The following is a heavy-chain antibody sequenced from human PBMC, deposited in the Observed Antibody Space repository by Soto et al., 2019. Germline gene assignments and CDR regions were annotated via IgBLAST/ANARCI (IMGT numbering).Heavy chain of an antibody. Sequence: LRLSCAASGFTVSSNYMSWVRQAPGKGLEWIGSIYYSGSTYYNPSLKSRVTISVDTSKNQFSLKLSSVTAADTAVYYCARHTPAISISDHWGQGTLVTVSS. CDR3: ARHTPAISISDH. V-gene: IGHV4-39*01. CDR2: IYYSGST. D-gene: IGHD2-15*01. CDR1: GFTVSSNY. J-gene: IGHJ4*02.